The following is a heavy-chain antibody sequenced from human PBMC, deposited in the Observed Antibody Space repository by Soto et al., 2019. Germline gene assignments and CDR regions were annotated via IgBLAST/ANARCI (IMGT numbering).Heavy chain of an antibody. D-gene: IGHD2-15*01. CDR3: ARDHDCSGGSCYGSWFDH. CDR1: GFTFDDYA. J-gene: IGHJ5*02. V-gene: IGHV3-9*01. Sequence: GGSLRLSCAASGFTFDDYAMHWVRQAPGKGLEWVSGISWNSGSIGYADSVKGRFTISRDNAKNSLYLQMNSMRAEDKAVYYCARDHDCSGGSCYGSWFDHWGQGTLVTVSS. CDR2: ISWNSGSI.